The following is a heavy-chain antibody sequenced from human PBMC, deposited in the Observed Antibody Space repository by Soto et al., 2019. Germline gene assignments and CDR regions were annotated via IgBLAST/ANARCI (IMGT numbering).Heavy chain of an antibody. J-gene: IGHJ3*02. V-gene: IGHV4-30-4*01. Sequence: PSGTPSLTCTVSGGPLSSGDFYLRLIRQPPGKGLEWIGYIYYSGSTYYNPSLKSRVTISVDTSKNQFSLKLSSVTAADTAVYYCARGDYYDSSGYFDAFDIWGQGTMVTVSS. CDR1: GGPLSSGDFY. CDR3: ARGDYYDSSGYFDAFDI. CDR2: IYYSGST. D-gene: IGHD3-22*01.